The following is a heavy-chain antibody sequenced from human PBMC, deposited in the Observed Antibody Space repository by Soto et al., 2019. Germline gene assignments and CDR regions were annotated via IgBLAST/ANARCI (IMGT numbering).Heavy chain of an antibody. J-gene: IGHJ4*02. D-gene: IGHD2-2*01. CDR2: ISSSSSYI. CDR1: GFTFSSYS. V-gene: IGHV3-21*01. CDR3: ARDVRCSSTSCYADYFDD. Sequence: GGSLRLSCAASGFTFSSYSMNWVRQAPGKGLEWVSSISSSSSYIYYADSVKGRFTISRDNAKNSLYLQMNSLRAEDTAVYYCARDVRCSSTSCYADYFDDWGQGTLVTVSS.